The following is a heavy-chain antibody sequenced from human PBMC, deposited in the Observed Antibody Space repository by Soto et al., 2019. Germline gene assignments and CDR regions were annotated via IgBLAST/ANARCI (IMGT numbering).Heavy chain of an antibody. D-gene: IGHD3-3*01. J-gene: IGHJ6*02. Sequence: PSETLSLTCTVSGGSISSGDYYWSWIRQPPGKGLEWIGYIYYSGSTYYNPSLKSRVTISVNTSKNQFSLKLGSVTAADTAVYYCARADFSETGYYYYGMDVWGQGTTVTVSS. CDR3: ARADFSETGYYYYGMDV. V-gene: IGHV4-30-4*01. CDR1: GGSISSGDYY. CDR2: IYYSGST.